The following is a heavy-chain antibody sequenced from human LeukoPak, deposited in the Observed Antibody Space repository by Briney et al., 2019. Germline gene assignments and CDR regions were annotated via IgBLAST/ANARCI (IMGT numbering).Heavy chain of an antibody. D-gene: IGHD2-8*01. CDR2: TWYDGSNK. Sequence: GGSLRLSCAASGFTFSSYGMHWVRQAPGKGLEWVAVTWYDGSNKYYADSVKGRFTISRDNSKNTLYLQMNSLRAEDTAVYYCARDHLYCTNGVCYNWFDPWGQGTLVTVSS. V-gene: IGHV3-33*01. J-gene: IGHJ5*02. CDR1: GFTFSSYG. CDR3: ARDHLYCTNGVCYNWFDP.